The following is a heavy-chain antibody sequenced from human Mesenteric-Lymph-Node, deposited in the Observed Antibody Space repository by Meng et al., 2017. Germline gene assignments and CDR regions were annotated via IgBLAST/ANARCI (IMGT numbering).Heavy chain of an antibody. D-gene: IGHD4-17*01. J-gene: IGHJ4*02. Sequence: HVELPDSVSVQITASQALSLTGTVCGSSISSCDYYWSWVRQHPWKGLEWIGYIYYSGSTYYNPPLKSRVTISVDTSKNQFSLKLSSVTAADTAVYYCARGPTTYFDYWGQGTLVTVSS. CDR3: ARGPTTYFDY. CDR2: IYYSGST. V-gene: IGHV4-30-4*01. CDR1: GSSISSCDYY.